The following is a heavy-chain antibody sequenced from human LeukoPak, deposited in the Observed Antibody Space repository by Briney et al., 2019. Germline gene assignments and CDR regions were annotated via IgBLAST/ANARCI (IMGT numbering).Heavy chain of an antibody. CDR1: GSTFDDYA. CDR2: ISWNSGSI. J-gene: IGHJ5*02. V-gene: IGHV3-9*01. D-gene: IGHD2-2*02. Sequence: PGGSLRLSCAASGSTFDDYAMHWVRQAPGKGLEWVSGISWNSGSIGYADSVKGRFTISRDNAKNSLYLQMNSLRAEDTALYYCAKVGHNCSSTSCYTGWFDPWGQGTLVTVSS. CDR3: AKVGHNCSSTSCYTGWFDP.